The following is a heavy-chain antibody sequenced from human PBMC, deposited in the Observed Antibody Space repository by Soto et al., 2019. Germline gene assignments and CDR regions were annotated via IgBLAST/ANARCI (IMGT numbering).Heavy chain of an antibody. D-gene: IGHD3-9*01. V-gene: IGHV4-59*08. CDR1: GGSISSYY. CDR2: IYYSGST. Sequence: ETLSLTCTVSGGSISSYYWSWIRQPPGKGLEWIGYIYYSGSTYYNPSLESRVTISVDKSKNQFSLKLMSLSAADTAVYYCGRLEGLATISYYFDYWGQGALVTVS. CDR3: GRLEGLATISYYFDY. J-gene: IGHJ4*02.